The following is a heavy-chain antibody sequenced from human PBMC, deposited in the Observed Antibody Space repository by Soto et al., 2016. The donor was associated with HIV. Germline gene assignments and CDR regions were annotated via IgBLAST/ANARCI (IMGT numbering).Heavy chain of an antibody. CDR1: GYSIDSGSY. CDR3: AKGXGAVAVAGFLLPRFDP. Sequence: QVQLQESGPGLVKPSKTLSLTCVVSGYSIDSGSYWGWIRQPPGKGLEWIGHVYHTGTTNYNPSLKSRVSISLDTSKNQFSLNMNSVTAADTAKYFCAKGXGAVAVAGFLLPRFDPWGPGNSWSLSPQ. J-gene: IGHJ5*02. D-gene: IGHD6-13*01. CDR2: VYHTGTT. V-gene: IGHV4-38-2*01.